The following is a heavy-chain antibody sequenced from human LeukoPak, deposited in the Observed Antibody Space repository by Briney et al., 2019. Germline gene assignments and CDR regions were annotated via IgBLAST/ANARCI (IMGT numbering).Heavy chain of an antibody. CDR2: INPSGGTT. J-gene: IGHJ4*02. CDR1: GYTFTSYY. Sequence: GASVKVSCKAFGYTFTSYYMHWVRQAPGQGLECMGIINPSGGTTSYAQEFQGRVTMTRDTSISTAYMELSSLRSEDTAVYYCARAAGYSSGWGGYWGQGTLVTVSS. D-gene: IGHD6-19*01. CDR3: ARAAGYSSGWGGY. V-gene: IGHV1-46*01.